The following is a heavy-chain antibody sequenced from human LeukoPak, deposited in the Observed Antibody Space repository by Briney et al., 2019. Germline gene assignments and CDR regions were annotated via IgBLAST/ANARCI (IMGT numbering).Heavy chain of an antibody. D-gene: IGHD1-26*01. CDR1: GFTFSSNW. Sequence: GGSLRLSCAASGFTFSSNWMYWVRQAPGKGLVWVSRINEDGSTTNYADSVKGRSTIFRDNAKNTLYLQMNSLRAEDTAVYYCVRDLGGRSGHWGQGTLVTVSS. CDR3: VRDLGGRSGH. V-gene: IGHV3-74*01. J-gene: IGHJ4*02. CDR2: INEDGSTT.